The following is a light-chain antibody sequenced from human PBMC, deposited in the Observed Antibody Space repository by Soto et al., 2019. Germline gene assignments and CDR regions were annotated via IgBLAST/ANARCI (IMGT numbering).Light chain of an antibody. CDR3: QAWDSSTHYV. V-gene: IGLV3-1*01. CDR2: QDS. J-gene: IGLJ1*01. CDR1: KLGDKY. Sequence: SYELTQPPSVSVSPGQTASITCSGEKLGDKYACWYQQKPGQSPVLVIYQDSKRPSGIPERFSGSNSGNTATLTIRGTQAMDEADYYCQAWDSSTHYVFGTGTKVTVL.